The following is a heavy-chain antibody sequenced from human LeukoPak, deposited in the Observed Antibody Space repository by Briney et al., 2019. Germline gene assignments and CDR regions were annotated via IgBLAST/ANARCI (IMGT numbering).Heavy chain of an antibody. V-gene: IGHV1-3*01. CDR2: IHADSGNT. CDR3: TIGLAGDWDAFDI. D-gene: IGHD6-19*01. Sequence: ASVKVSCKTSGYTFTTCAVHWVRQAPGQRLEWMGWIHADSGNTKYSQKLQGRVAIARDTPASTIYMELTSLRIEDTAVYFCTIGLAGDWDAFDIWGLGTMVTVSS. J-gene: IGHJ3*02. CDR1: GYTFTTCA.